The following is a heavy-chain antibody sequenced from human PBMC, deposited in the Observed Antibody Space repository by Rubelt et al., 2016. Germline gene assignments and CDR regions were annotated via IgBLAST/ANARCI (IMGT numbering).Heavy chain of an antibody. CDR3: ARAWGTQSLLRGGIDF. CDR1: GETFSNYY. Sequence: QVELHQWGAGLLKTSETLSLTCAVYGETFSNYYWSWVRQPPGKELEWIGEINDSGSATCNPSLKSRVTLSVDASKSQFSLKLTSVTAADTAVFSCARAWGTQSLLRGGIDFWGQGTTVTVSS. CDR2: INDSGSA. V-gene: IGHV4-34*01. J-gene: IGHJ3*01. D-gene: IGHD3-22*01.